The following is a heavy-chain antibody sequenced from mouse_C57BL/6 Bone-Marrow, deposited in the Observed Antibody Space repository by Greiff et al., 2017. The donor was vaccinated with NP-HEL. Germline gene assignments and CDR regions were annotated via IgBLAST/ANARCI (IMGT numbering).Heavy chain of an antibody. CDR1: GYSFTDYN. CDR3: ARSRAASNQAWFAY. V-gene: IGHV1-39*01. CDR2: INPNYGTT. D-gene: IGHD2-5*01. J-gene: IGHJ3*01. Sequence: VQLQESGPELVKPGASVKISCKASGYSFTDYNMNWVKQSNGKSLEWIGVINPNYGTTSYNQKFKGKATLTVDQSSSTAYMQLNSLTSEDSAVYYCARSRAASNQAWFAYWGQGTLVTVSA.